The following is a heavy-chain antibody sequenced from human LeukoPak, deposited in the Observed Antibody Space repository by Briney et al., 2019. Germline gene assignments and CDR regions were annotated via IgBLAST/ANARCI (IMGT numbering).Heavy chain of an antibody. CDR2: IDPGDSDT. V-gene: IGHV5-51*01. CDR1: GYSFTSYW. Sequence: GESLKISXKGSGYSFTSYWIGWVLQMPGKGLEWMGIIDPGDSDTRYSPSFQGQVTISADKSISTAYLQWSSLKASDTAMYYCPRRYSGSYSAFDIWGQRTMVTVSS. CDR3: PRRYSGSYSAFDI. D-gene: IGHD1-26*01. J-gene: IGHJ3*02.